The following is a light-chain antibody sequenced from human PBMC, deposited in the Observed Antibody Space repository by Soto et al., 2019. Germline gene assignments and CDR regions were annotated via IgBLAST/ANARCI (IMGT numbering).Light chain of an antibody. V-gene: IGLV2-14*01. CDR3: SSYASSTVM. CDR2: EVN. J-gene: IGLJ3*02. CDR1: NSDVV. Sequence: QSALTQPASVSGSPGQSITISCTGINSDVVSWYQQHPGKAPKLIVYEVNNRPSGVSNRFSGSKSGNTASLTISGLQAEDEADYYCSSYASSTVMFGGGTKLTVL.